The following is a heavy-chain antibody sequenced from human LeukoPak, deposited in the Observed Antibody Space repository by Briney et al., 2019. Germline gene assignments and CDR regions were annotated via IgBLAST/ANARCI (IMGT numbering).Heavy chain of an antibody. CDR3: ARQDVVVVPEEEGNWFDP. V-gene: IGHV4-59*08. J-gene: IGHJ5*02. D-gene: IGHD2-2*01. CDR2: IYYSGST. CDR1: GGSISSYY. Sequence: PSQTLSLTCTVSGGSISSYYWSWIRQPPGKGLEWIGYIYYSGSTNYNPSLKSRVTISVDTSKNQFSLKLSSVTAADTAVYYCARQDVVVVPEEEGNWFDPWGQGTLVTVSS.